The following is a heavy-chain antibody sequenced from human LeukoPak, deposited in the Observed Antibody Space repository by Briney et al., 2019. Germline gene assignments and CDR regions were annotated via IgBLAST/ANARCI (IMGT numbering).Heavy chain of an antibody. D-gene: IGHD3-10*01. CDR2: IKQDGSEK. J-gene: IGHJ3*02. CDR1: EFTFSSYW. CDR3: ARDRGRYNAFGI. Sequence: GGSLRLSCAASEFTFSSYWMSWVRQAPGKGLEWVANIKQDGSEKNYVDSVKGRFTISRDNAKNSVYLQMNSLRAEDTAVYYCARDRGRYNAFGIWGQGTMVTVSS. V-gene: IGHV3-7*05.